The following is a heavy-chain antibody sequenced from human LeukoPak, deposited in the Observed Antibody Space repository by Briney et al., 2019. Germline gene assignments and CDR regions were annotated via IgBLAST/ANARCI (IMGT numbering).Heavy chain of an antibody. CDR3: ARALYNSGWYPDYFDS. CDR2: IKRDGSDK. V-gene: IGHV3-7*01. CDR1: GFTFSNYW. D-gene: IGHD6-13*01. J-gene: IGHJ4*02. Sequence: GGSLRLSCAASGFTFSNYWMSWVRQAPGKGLEWVANIKRDGSDKYYVVSVEGRFTISRDNAKNSLFLQMSGLRAEDTAMYYCARALYNSGWYPDYFDSWGQGTLVTVSS.